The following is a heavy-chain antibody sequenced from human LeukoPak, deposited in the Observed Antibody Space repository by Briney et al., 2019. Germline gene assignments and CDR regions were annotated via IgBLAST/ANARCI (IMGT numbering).Heavy chain of an antibody. CDR1: DYTFTNYG. CDR3: ARATAQWELLLDAFDI. Sequence: ASVKVSCKASDYTFTNYGITWVRQAPGQGLEWMGWISAYNGNTNYAQKLQGRVTMTTDTSTSTAYMELRSLRSDDTAVYYCARATAQWELLLDAFDIWGQGTMVTVSS. CDR2: ISAYNGNT. J-gene: IGHJ3*02. D-gene: IGHD1-26*01. V-gene: IGHV1-18*01.